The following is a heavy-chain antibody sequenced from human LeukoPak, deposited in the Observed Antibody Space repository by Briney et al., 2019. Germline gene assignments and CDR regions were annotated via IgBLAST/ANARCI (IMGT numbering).Heavy chain of an antibody. D-gene: IGHD5-18*01. J-gene: IGHJ6*02. V-gene: IGHV5-51*01. CDR3: ARLDTPLNYYYYGMDV. CDR2: IYPGDSDT. Sequence: GESLKISCKGSGYSFTSYWIGWVRQMPGKGLEWMGIIYPGDSDTRYSPSFQGQVTISADKSISTAYLQWSSLKASDTAMYYCARLDTPLNYYYYGMDVWGQGTTVTVSS. CDR1: GYSFTSYW.